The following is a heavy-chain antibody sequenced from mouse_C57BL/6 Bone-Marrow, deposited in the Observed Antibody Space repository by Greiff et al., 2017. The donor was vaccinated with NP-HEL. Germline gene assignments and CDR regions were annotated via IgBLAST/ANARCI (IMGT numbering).Heavy chain of an antibody. CDR2: IYPASGST. Sequence: QVQLKQPGAELVKPGASVKMSCKASGYTFTSYWITWVKQRPGQGLEWIGDIYPASGSTNYNEKFKSKATLTVDTSSSTAYMQLSSLTSEDSAVYYCARGGTTVVDWYFDVWGTGTTVTVSS. D-gene: IGHD1-1*01. CDR1: GYTFTSYW. CDR3: ARGGTTVVDWYFDV. V-gene: IGHV1-55*01. J-gene: IGHJ1*03.